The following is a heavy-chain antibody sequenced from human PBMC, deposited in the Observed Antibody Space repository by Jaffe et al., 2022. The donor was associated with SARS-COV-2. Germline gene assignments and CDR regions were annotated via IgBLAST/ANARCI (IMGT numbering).Heavy chain of an antibody. CDR3: VRSPHFTQGVENWFDP. J-gene: IGHJ5*02. Sequence: QVQLQESGPGLVKPSETLSLTCTVSGYSINKGYYWGWIRQPPGKGLQWIASIYHSGSTFYDSSLKSRVSISLDTPKNQFSLKLNSVTAADTAVYYCVRSPHFTQGVENWFDPWGQGTLVTVSS. D-gene: IGHD3-3*02. CDR1: GYSINKGYY. CDR2: IYHSGST. V-gene: IGHV4-38-2*02.